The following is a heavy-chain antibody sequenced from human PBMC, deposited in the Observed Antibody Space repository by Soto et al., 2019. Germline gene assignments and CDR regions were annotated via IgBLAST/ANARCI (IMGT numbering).Heavy chain of an antibody. Sequence: SETLSLTCTVSGGSISSYYCSWIRQPPGKGLEWIGYIFYSGSSNYNPSLKSRVTMSVDTSRNQCSMKLSSVTAAHTAVYYCVRDSGSGSYSYNWFDPWGQETLVTASS. J-gene: IGHJ5*02. CDR1: GGSISSYY. CDR3: VRDSGSGSYSYNWFDP. CDR2: IFYSGSS. V-gene: IGHV4-59*01. D-gene: IGHD3-10*01.